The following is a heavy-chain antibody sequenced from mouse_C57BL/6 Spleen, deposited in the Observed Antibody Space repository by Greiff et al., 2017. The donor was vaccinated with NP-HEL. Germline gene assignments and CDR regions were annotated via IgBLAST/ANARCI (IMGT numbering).Heavy chain of an antibody. CDR1: GYTFTSYW. CDR3: ARSYYDYDSGTMDY. V-gene: IGHV1-55*01. J-gene: IGHJ4*01. Sequence: QVQLQQSGAELVRPGASVKMSCKASGYTFTSYWITWVKQRPGQGLEWIGDIYPGSGSTNYNEKFKSKATLTVDTSSSTAYMQLSSLTSEDSAVYYCARSYYDYDSGTMDYWGQGTSVTVSS. CDR2: IYPGSGST. D-gene: IGHD2-4*01.